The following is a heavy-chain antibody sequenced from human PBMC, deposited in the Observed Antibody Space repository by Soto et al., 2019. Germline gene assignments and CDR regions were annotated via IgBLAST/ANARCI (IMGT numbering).Heavy chain of an antibody. Sequence: GGSLRLSCAASGFTFSASSMHWVRQAPGRRLQYVSTIASNGGVTFYEDSVKGRFDISRDNSKNMVYLHMGGLRTDDMAVYYCARARRGLFGGFDLWGHGTLVTVSS. D-gene: IGHD3-16*01. V-gene: IGHV3-64*02. CDR2: IASNGGVT. CDR1: GFTFSASS. J-gene: IGHJ4*01. CDR3: ARARRGLFGGFDL.